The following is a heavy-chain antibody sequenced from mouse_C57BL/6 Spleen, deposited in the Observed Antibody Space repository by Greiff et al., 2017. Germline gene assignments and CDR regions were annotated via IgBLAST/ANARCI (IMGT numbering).Heavy chain of an antibody. J-gene: IGHJ4*01. CDR3: TKSNYPLYYAMDY. D-gene: IGHD2-5*01. CDR2: IDPENGDT. CDR1: GFNIKDDY. Sequence: EVQLVESGAELVRPGASVKLSCTASGFNIKDDYMHWVKQRPEQGREWIGWIDPENGDTESASKFRGKATITADTSSNTAYLQLSSLTSEDTAVYYCTKSNYPLYYAMDYWGQGTSVTVSS. V-gene: IGHV14-4*01.